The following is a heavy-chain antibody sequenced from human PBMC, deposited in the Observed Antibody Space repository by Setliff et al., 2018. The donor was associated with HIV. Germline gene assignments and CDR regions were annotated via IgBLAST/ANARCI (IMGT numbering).Heavy chain of an antibody. J-gene: IGHJ4*02. D-gene: IGHD5-18*01. Sequence: ASVKVSCKPSGYTFTDYYIHWVRQGPGQGLEWMGRINPKSGGTNYAQRFQGRVTMTRDTSINTAYMELARLRSDDTAVHYCAVVGPAIAGHSYGGPYFFDYWGQGTLVTVS. V-gene: IGHV1-2*06. CDR2: INPKSGGT. CDR1: GYTFTDYY. CDR3: AVVGPAIAGHSYGGPYFFDY.